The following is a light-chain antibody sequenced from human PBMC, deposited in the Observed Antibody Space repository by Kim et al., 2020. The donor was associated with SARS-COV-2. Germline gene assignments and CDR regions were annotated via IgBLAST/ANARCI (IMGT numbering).Light chain of an antibody. CDR1: QSVTTY. Sequence: EIVLTQSPATLSLSPGERATLSCRASQSVTTYLAWYQQRPGQAPRLLIYDASNRASGIPARFSGSGYRTDFTLTISSLEPEDFAVYYCHHRSDWPLTFGGGTKVDIK. CDR3: HHRSDWPLT. V-gene: IGKV3-11*01. CDR2: DAS. J-gene: IGKJ4*01.